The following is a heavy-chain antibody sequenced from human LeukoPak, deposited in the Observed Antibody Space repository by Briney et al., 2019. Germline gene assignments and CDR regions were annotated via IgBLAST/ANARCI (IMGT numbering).Heavy chain of an antibody. Sequence: GGSLRLSCAASGFTFSTYNMNWVRQAPGKGLEWISYISADSSTVQYADSVRGRFTTSRDNAKNSPYLQMNSLRAEDTAVYYCVRDNSRGQSLGVIYWGQGSLVTVSS. CDR3: VRDNSRGQSLGVIY. D-gene: IGHD3-22*01. J-gene: IGHJ4*02. V-gene: IGHV3-48*01. CDR2: ISADSSTV. CDR1: GFTFSTYN.